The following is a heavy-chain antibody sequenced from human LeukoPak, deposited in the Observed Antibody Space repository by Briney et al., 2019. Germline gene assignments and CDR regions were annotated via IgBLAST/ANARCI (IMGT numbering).Heavy chain of an antibody. CDR3: ARGLVGYFDY. J-gene: IGHJ4*02. Sequence: SETLSLTCTVSGGSISSYYWSWIRQPPGKGLEWIGYIYYSGSTNYSPSLKSRVTISVDTSKNQFSLKLSSVTAADTAVYYCARGLVGYFDYWGQGTLVTVSS. V-gene: IGHV4-59*01. CDR2: IYYSGST. CDR1: GGSISSYY. D-gene: IGHD6-6*01.